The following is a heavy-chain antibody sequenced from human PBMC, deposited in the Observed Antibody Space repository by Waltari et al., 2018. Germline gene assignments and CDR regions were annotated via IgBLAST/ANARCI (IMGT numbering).Heavy chain of an antibody. V-gene: IGHV3-15*07. CDR3: AKVAPRTYRSPVPGRDYYYGMDV. D-gene: IGHD6-13*01. J-gene: IGHJ6*02. CDR1: GFTFSNAW. CDR2: IKSKTDGGTT. Sequence: EVQLVESGGGLVKPGGSLRLSCAASGFTFSNAWMNWVRQAPGKGLEWVGRIKSKTDGGTTDYAAPVKGRFTISRDDSKNTLYLQMNSLKTEDTAVYYCAKVAPRTYRSPVPGRDYYYGMDVWGQGTTVTVFS.